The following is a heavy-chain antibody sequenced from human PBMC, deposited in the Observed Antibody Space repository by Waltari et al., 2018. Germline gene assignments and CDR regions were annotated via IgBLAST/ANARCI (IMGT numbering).Heavy chain of an antibody. V-gene: IGHV3-33*01. D-gene: IGHD2-15*01. CDR3: ARKKAGLLDAFDI. J-gene: IGHJ3*02. CDR2: IWYDGSIQ. Sequence: QVQLVESGGGVVQPGKSLRLSCEASGFTFDEFGMHWVRQAPGKGLEWVVVIWYDGSIQHYAESVKGRFTISRDNAENILNLEMSGLRVEDTAVYYCARKKAGLLDAFDIWGQGTMVTVSS. CDR1: GFTFDEFG.